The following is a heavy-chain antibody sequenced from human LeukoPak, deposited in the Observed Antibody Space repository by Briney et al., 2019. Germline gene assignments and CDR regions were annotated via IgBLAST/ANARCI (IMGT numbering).Heavy chain of an antibody. Sequence: KPSETLSLTCTVSGGSISSSSYYWGWIRQPPGTGLEWIGSIYYSGSTYYNPSLKSRVTISVATSKDQFSLKLSSVTAADTAVYYCARVRPVNYYGSGSYYKFDYWGQGTLVTVSS. CDR2: IYYSGST. J-gene: IGHJ4*02. V-gene: IGHV4-39*07. CDR3: ARVRPVNYYGSGSYYKFDY. D-gene: IGHD3-10*01. CDR1: GGSISSSSYY.